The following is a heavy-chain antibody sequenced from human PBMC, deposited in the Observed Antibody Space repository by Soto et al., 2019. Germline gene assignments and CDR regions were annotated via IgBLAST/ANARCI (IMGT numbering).Heavy chain of an antibody. V-gene: IGHV1-18*01. J-gene: IGHJ4*02. D-gene: IGHD6-19*01. CDR2: ISAYNGNT. CDR3: ARGTTITGYSSGWSLGY. Sequence: QVQLVQSGAEVKKPGASAKVSCKASGYTFTSYGISWVRQAPGQGLEWMGWISAYNGNTNYAQKRQGRVTMTTDTSTSTAYMELRSLRSDDTAVYYCARGTTITGYSSGWSLGYWGQGTLVTVSS. CDR1: GYTFTSYG.